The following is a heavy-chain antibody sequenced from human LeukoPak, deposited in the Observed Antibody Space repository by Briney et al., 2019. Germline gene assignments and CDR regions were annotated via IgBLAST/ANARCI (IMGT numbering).Heavy chain of an antibody. Sequence: ASVKVSCKASGYTFTGYYMHWGRQAPGQGLEWMGWINPNSGGTNYAQKFQGRVTMTRDTSISTAYMELSRLRSDDTAVYYCASARFGELSPWFDPWGQGTLVTVSS. D-gene: IGHD3-10*01. J-gene: IGHJ5*02. V-gene: IGHV1-2*02. CDR3: ASARFGELSPWFDP. CDR1: GYTFTGYY. CDR2: INPNSGGT.